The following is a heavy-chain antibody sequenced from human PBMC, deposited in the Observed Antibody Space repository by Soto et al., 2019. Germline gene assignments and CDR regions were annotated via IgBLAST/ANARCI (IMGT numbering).Heavy chain of an antibody. J-gene: IGHJ4*02. D-gene: IGHD5-12*01. CDR3: ARTDRGYDPQFDY. V-gene: IGHV3-53*01. CDR1: GFTVSSNY. Sequence: PGGSLRLSCAASGFTVSSNYMSWVRQAPGKGLEWVSVIYSGGSTYYADSVKGRFTISRDNSKNTLYLQMNSLRAEDTAVYYCARTDRGYDPQFDYWGQGTLVTVSS. CDR2: IYSGGST.